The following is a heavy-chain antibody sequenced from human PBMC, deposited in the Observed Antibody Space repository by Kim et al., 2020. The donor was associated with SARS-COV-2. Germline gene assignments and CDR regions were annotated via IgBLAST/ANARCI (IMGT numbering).Heavy chain of an antibody. J-gene: IGHJ4*02. CDR3: AKDKGSGSYGAFDS. V-gene: IGHV3-9*01. D-gene: IGHD3-10*01. Sequence: AASVEGRFTVSRDNAKKSFYLQMTSLRAEDTAIYYCAKDKGSGSYGAFDSWGQGTLVTVSS.